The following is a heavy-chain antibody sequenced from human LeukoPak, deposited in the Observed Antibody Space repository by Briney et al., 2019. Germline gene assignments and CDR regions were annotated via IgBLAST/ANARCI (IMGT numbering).Heavy chain of an antibody. J-gene: IGHJ5*02. CDR3: AKAAYGDYVNWFDP. Sequence: GGSLRLSCAASGFTFSSYAMSWVRQAPGKGLEWVSTVSGGGGTTYYADSAKGRFTISRDNSKKTVFLQMNSLTAEDTAIYYCAKAAYGDYVNWFDPWGQGTLVTVSS. V-gene: IGHV3-23*01. CDR2: VSGGGGTT. D-gene: IGHD4-17*01. CDR1: GFTFSSYA.